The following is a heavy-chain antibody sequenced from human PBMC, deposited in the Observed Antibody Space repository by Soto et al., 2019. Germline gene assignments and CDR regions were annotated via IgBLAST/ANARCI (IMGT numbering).Heavy chain of an antibody. Sequence: QITLNESGPTVVSPTETLTLTCRFSGFSLTTSGVGVGWIRQSPGKAPEWLALIYWDDDKRYSASLKSRLTITKDTSKNQVDLTVSDLDPTDTATYYCAHRVLRTVFGLVTTTAIYFDFWGQGTPVAVSS. V-gene: IGHV2-5*02. CDR1: GFSLTTSGVG. J-gene: IGHJ4*02. CDR3: AHRVLRTVFGLVTTTAIYFDF. D-gene: IGHD3-3*01. CDR2: IYWDDDK.